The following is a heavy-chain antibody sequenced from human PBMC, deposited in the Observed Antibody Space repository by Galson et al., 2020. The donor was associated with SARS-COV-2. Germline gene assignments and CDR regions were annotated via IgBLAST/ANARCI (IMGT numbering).Heavy chain of an antibody. D-gene: IGHD6-19*01. CDR2: IYYSGST. V-gene: IGHV4-39*01. Sequence: SETLSLTCTVSGGSISSSSYYWGWIRQPPGKGLEWIGSIYYSGSTYYNPSLKSRVTISVDTSKNQFSLKLSSVTAADTAVYYCARHDMSRVIGWYLVDYWGQGTLVTVSS. CDR3: ARHDMSRVIGWYLVDY. CDR1: GGSISSSSYY. J-gene: IGHJ4*02.